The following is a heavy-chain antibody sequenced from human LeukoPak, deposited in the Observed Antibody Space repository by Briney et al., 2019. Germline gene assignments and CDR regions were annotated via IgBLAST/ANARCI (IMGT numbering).Heavy chain of an antibody. V-gene: IGHV3-23*01. CDR1: GFTFSSYS. Sequence: GGSLRLSCAASGFTFSSYSMNWVRQAPGKGLEWVSAISGSGGSTYYADSVKGRFTISRDNSENTLYLQMNSLRAEDTAVYYCAKDLRWFGELSNFDYWGQGTLVTVSS. D-gene: IGHD3-10*01. CDR2: ISGSGGST. CDR3: AKDLRWFGELSNFDY. J-gene: IGHJ4*02.